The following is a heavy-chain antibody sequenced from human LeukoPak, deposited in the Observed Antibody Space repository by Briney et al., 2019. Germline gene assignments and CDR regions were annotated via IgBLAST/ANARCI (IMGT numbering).Heavy chain of an antibody. CDR2: IWYDGSNK. CDR1: GFSFSSYD. V-gene: IGHV3-33*08. J-gene: IGHJ4*02. Sequence: GGSLRLSCAASGFSFSSYDLHWVRQAPGKGLEWVAVIWYDGSNKYYADSVKGRFTISRDNSKNTLYLQMNSLRAEDTAVYYCARDLDDYSHYLDYWGQGALVTVSS. CDR3: ARDLDDYSHYLDY. D-gene: IGHD4-11*01.